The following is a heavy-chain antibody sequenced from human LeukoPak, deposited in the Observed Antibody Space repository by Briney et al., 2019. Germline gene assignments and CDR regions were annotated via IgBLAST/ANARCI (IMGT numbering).Heavy chain of an antibody. CDR2: INHSGST. Sequence: PSETLSLTCAVYRGSFSGYYWSWIRQPPGKGLEWIGEINHSGSTNYNPSLKSRVTISVDTSKNQFSLKLSSVTAADTAVYYCARGPNSSSWYYFDYWGQGTLVTVSS. D-gene: IGHD6-13*01. J-gene: IGHJ4*02. CDR1: RGSFSGYY. V-gene: IGHV4-34*01. CDR3: ARGPNSSSWYYFDY.